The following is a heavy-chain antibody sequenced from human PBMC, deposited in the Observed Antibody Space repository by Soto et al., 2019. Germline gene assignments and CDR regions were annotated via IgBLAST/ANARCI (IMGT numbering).Heavy chain of an antibody. D-gene: IGHD1-26*01. CDR1: GYTFTSYG. CDR3: ASSKIATRKAYYYYGMDV. V-gene: IGHV1-18*01. Sequence: ASVKVSCKASGYTFTSYGISLVRQAPGQGLEWMGWISAYNGNTNYAQKLQGRVTMTTDTSTSTAYMELRSLRSDDTAVYYCASSKIATRKAYYYYGMDVWGQGTTVTVSS. J-gene: IGHJ6*02. CDR2: ISAYNGNT.